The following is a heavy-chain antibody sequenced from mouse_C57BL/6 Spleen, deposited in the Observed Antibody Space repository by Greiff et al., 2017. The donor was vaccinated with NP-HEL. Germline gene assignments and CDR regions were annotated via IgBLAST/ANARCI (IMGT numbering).Heavy chain of an antibody. V-gene: IGHV1-72*01. J-gene: IGHJ2*01. CDR1: GYTFTSYW. CDR3: ASYYYGSSYGLYFDY. D-gene: IGHD1-1*01. Sequence: QVQLQQPGAELVKPGASVKLSCKASGYTFTSYWMHWVKQRPGRGLEWIGRIAPNGGGHKYTEKFKGKATLTVDKPASTASRQLSSLTSEDSAVYSCASYYYGSSYGLYFDYWGQGTTLTVSS. CDR2: IAPNGGGH.